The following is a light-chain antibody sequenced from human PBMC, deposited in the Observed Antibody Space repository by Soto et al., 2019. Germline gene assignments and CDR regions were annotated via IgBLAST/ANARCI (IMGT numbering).Light chain of an antibody. CDR3: CSYADGYIWV. CDR1: SSDVGGYDY. CDR2: DVS. V-gene: IGLV2-11*01. J-gene: IGLJ3*02. Sequence: QSALTQPRSVSGSPGQSVTISCTGTSSDVGGYDYVSWYQQHPGKAPKLIIYDVSKRPSGVPDRFSGSKSGNTASLTISGRQAEDEAEADYYCCSYADGYIWVFGGGTKLTVL.